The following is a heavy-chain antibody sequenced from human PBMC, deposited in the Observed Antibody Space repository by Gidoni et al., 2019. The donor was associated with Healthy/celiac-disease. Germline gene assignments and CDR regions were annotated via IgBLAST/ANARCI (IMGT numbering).Heavy chain of an antibody. D-gene: IGHD2-15*01. CDR2: ISGSGGST. CDR1: GFTFSSYA. Sequence: EVQLLESVGGLVQPGGSLRLSCAASGFTFSSYAMSWVRQAPGKGLEWVSAISGSGGSTYYADSVKGRFTISRDNSKNTLYLQMNSLRAEDTAVYYCAKDSDPDIVVVVAANFDYWGQGTLVTVSS. J-gene: IGHJ4*02. V-gene: IGHV3-23*01. CDR3: AKDSDPDIVVVVAANFDY.